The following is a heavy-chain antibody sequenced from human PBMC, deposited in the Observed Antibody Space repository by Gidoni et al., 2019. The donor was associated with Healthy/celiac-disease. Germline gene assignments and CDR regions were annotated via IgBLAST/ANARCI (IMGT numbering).Heavy chain of an antibody. CDR3: ARLEAYYDFWSGPGWDY. D-gene: IGHD3-3*01. J-gene: IGHJ4*02. CDR2: IYYSGST. CDR1: GGSISSSSYY. V-gene: IGHV4-39*01. Sequence: QLQLQESGPVLVTPSETLSLTCTVSGGSISSSSYYWGWIRQPPGKGLEWIGSIYYSGSTYYNPSIKGRVTISVDTSKNQFSLKLSSVTAADTAVYYCARLEAYYDFWSGPGWDYWGQGTLVTVSS.